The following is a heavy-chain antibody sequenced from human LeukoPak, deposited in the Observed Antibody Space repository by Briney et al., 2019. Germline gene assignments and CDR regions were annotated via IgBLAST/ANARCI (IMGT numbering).Heavy chain of an antibody. CDR1: GGSFSGYY. J-gene: IGHJ6*03. CDR2: FNHSGST. D-gene: IGHD2-2*01. CDR3: ARVRVSSTSLNYYYYYMDV. Sequence: SETLSLTCAVYGGSFSGYYWSWIRQPPGKGLEWIGEFNHSGSTNYNPSLKSRVTISVDTSKNQFSLKLSSVTAADTVVYYCARVRVSSTSLNYYYYYMDVWGKGTTVTVSS. V-gene: IGHV4-34*01.